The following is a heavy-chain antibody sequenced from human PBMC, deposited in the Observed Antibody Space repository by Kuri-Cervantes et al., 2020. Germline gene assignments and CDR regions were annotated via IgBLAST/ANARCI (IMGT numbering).Heavy chain of an antibody. V-gene: IGHV1-69*06. CDR1: GCTFSSYA. Sequence: SVKVSCKASGCTFSSYAIGWVRQAPGQGLEWMGGIIPIFGTANYAQKFQDRVTITADKSTSTAYMDLSSMRSEDTAVYYWAKDYGEGPAVTANWYFDLWGRGTLVTVSS. CDR3: AKDYGEGPAVTANWYFDL. J-gene: IGHJ2*01. CDR2: IIPIFGTA. D-gene: IGHD2-21*02.